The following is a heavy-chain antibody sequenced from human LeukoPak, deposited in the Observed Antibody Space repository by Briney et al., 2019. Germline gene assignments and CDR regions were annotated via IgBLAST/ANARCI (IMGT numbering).Heavy chain of an antibody. CDR1: GFTFSSYA. Sequence: PGRSLRLSCAASGFTFSSYAMHWVRQAPGKGLESVAVVSNDGSNKYYADSVKGRFTISRDNSKNTLYLQMNSLRAEDTAVYYCARGGDYYDSSGYYYGDYWGQGTLVTVSS. J-gene: IGHJ4*02. D-gene: IGHD3-22*01. V-gene: IGHV3-30-3*01. CDR3: ARGGDYYDSSGYYYGDY. CDR2: VSNDGSNK.